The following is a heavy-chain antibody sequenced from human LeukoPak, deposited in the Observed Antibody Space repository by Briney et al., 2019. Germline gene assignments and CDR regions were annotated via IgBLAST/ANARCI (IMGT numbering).Heavy chain of an antibody. V-gene: IGHV3-23*01. CDR1: GFTFSSYA. CDR3: AKLGGIAVAGNEADGYYYGMDV. D-gene: IGHD6-19*01. J-gene: IGHJ6*02. CDR2: ISGSGGST. Sequence: GGSLRLSCAASGFTFSSYAMSWVRQAPGKGLEWVSAISGSGGSTYYADSVKGRFTISRDSSKNALYLQMNSLRAEDTAVYYCAKLGGIAVAGNEADGYYYGMDVWGQGTTVTVSS.